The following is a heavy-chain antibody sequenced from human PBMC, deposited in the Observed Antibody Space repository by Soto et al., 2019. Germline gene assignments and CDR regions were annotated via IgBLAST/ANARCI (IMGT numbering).Heavy chain of an antibody. V-gene: IGHV4-4*02. J-gene: IGHJ5*02. D-gene: IGHD6-13*01. CDR2: IYHSGST. CDR3: AGDRGIGAAGS. Sequence: QVQLQESGPGLVKPSGTLSLTCAVSGGSISSTNWWSWVRQPPGKGLQWIGEIYHSGSTNYNPSLKRRVSISVDQPKNQFSLKLTSVTAADTAVDSCAGDRGIGAAGSWGQGTLVTVSS. CDR1: GGSISSTNW.